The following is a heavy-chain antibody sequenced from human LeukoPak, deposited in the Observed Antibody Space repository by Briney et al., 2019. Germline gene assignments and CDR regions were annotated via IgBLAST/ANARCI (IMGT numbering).Heavy chain of an antibody. D-gene: IGHD4-23*01. CDR1: EFTFSSYG. CDR3: AKALDSGGNFYFDY. Sequence: PGRSLRLSCAVSEFTFSSYGMHWVRQAPGKGLEWVALISYDGSNKYYRDSVKGRFTISRDNSKNTLYLQMNSLRAEDTAVYYCAKALDSGGNFYFDYWGQGTLVTVSS. CDR2: ISYDGSNK. V-gene: IGHV3-30*18. J-gene: IGHJ4*02.